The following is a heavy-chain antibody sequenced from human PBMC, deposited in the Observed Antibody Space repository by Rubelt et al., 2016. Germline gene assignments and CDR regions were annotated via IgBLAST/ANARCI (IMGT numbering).Heavy chain of an antibody. J-gene: IGHJ3*02. CDR3: AKDSSTVTTWAFDI. D-gene: IGHD4-17*01. CDR2: SYI. Sequence: SYIYYADSVKGRFTISRDNAKNSLYLQMNSLRAEDTAVYYCAKDSSTVTTWAFDIWGQGTMVTVSS. V-gene: IGHV3-21*04.